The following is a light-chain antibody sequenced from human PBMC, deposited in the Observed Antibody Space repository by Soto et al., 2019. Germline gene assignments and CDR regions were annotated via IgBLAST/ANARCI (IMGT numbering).Light chain of an antibody. CDR2: LGS. Sequence: DIVMTQSPLSLPVTPGEPASISCRSSQSLLHSNGYNYLDWYLQKPGQSPQLLIYLGSNRASEVXDXYSGSGSGTDFTLKISRVEAEDVGVYYFMQALQAPWTFGQGTKVEIK. V-gene: IGKV2-28*01. CDR3: MQALQAPWT. CDR1: QSLLHSNGYNY. J-gene: IGKJ1*01.